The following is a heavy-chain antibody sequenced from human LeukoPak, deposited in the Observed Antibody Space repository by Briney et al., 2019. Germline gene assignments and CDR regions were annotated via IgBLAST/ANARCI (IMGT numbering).Heavy chain of an antibody. CDR2: IWYDGQTK. J-gene: IGHJ4*02. V-gene: IGHV3-33*01. Sequence: PGESLRVSCEASGFIFSNYGMHWVRQAPGKGLEWVALIWYDGQTKFYADSVKGRFTISRDNSGNTLFLHMTSLRVEDTAVYYCAREWGRVAVAGGPGYWGQGALVTVSS. CDR3: AREWGRVAVAGGPGY. CDR1: GFIFSNYG. D-gene: IGHD6-19*01.